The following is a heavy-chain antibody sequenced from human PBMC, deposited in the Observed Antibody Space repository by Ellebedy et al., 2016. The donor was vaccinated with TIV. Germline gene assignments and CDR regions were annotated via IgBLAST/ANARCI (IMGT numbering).Heavy chain of an antibody. D-gene: IGHD2-15*01. CDR3: AKDLSYAASDS. V-gene: IGHV3-33*06. CDR2: IWYDGGNK. CDR1: GFIFSSYA. J-gene: IGHJ5*01. Sequence: GESLKISXAASGFIFSSYALHWVRQAPGKGLEWVALIWYDGGNKYYGDSVAGRFTISRDNSKNTVYLQMNSLRADDTAVYYCAKDLSYAASDSWGQGTLVTVSS.